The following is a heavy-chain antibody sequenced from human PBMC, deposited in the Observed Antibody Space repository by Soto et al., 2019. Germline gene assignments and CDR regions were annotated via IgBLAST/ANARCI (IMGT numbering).Heavy chain of an antibody. D-gene: IGHD5-18*01. CDR2: SGGRHATT. Sequence: GGSVGPSCPASGVTFSSYAVKWFGQGPGKWLEWVALSGGRHATTYYADSVKGRFTISRDNSGNTLFLEMYSLRAEDTAVYYCARYIPGVRYYGMDDWGQGTTVTVSS. CDR1: GVTFSSYA. J-gene: IGHJ6*02. V-gene: IGHV3-23*01. CDR3: ARYIPGVRYYGMDD.